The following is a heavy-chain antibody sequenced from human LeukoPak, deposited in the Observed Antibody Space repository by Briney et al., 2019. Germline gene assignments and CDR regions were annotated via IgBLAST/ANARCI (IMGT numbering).Heavy chain of an antibody. Sequence: GGSLRLSCAASGFTFSSYAMSWVRQAPGKGLEWVSAICVCGGRTYYADAVKGRFTISRDNSKNTLYLQMNSLRAEDTAVYYCAKEGLERESFDYWGQGTLVTVSS. CDR2: ICVCGGRT. CDR1: GFTFSSYA. V-gene: IGHV3-23*01. D-gene: IGHD6-19*01. CDR3: AKEGLERESFDY. J-gene: IGHJ4*02.